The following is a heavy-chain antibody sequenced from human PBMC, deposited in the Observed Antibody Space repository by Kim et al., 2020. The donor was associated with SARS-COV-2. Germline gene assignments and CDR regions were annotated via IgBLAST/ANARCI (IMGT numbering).Heavy chain of an antibody. V-gene: IGHV3-73*01. J-gene: IGHJ4*02. D-gene: IGHD3-22*01. CDR3: TLPSNYYDSSGYYRGGDY. CDR2: IRSKANSYAT. CDR1: GFTFSGSA. Sequence: GGSLRLSCAASGFTFSGSAMHWVRQASGKGLEWVGRIRSKANSYATAYAASVKGRFTISRDDSKNTAYLQMNSLKTEDTAVYYCTLPSNYYDSSGYYRGGDYWGQGTLVTVSS.